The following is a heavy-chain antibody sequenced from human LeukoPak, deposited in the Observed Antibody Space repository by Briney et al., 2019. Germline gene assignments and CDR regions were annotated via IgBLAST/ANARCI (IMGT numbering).Heavy chain of an antibody. Sequence: ASVKVSCKASGYTFTGYYMHWVRQGPGQGLECMGWINPNNGGTNYAQNFQGRVTMTRDTSISSAYMELSRLRSDDTAVYYCARSMDIVVVPVADSSGFDYWGQGTLVTVSS. D-gene: IGHD2-2*03. CDR1: GYTFTGYY. CDR3: ARSMDIVVVPVADSSGFDY. J-gene: IGHJ4*02. CDR2: INPNNGGT. V-gene: IGHV1-2*02.